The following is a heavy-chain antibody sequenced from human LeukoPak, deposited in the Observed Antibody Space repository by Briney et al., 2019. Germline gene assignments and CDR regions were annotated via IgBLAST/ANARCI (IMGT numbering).Heavy chain of an antibody. CDR2: ISTYNGNT. J-gene: IGHJ5*02. V-gene: IGHV1-18*01. Sequence: GASVKLSFKSSGYTFTMYGITCVRQAPGQGREGVGGISTYNGNTNYQQQLQGRVNMTTDTSTRTAYMEFRRLRSDDTAVYYCARTQWPIRPLHRWGKGTLVIVSS. CDR3: ARTQWPIRPLHR. CDR1: GYTFTMYG. D-gene: IGHD6-19*01.